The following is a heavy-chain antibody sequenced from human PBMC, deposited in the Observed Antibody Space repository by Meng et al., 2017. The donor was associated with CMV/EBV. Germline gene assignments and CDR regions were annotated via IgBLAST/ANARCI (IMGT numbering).Heavy chain of an antibody. CDR1: GGSIGSSTFY. CDR2: IYYSGTT. J-gene: IGHJ4*02. V-gene: IGHV4-39*07. Sequence: LRLSCTVSGGSIGSSTFYWGWVRQPPGKGLEWIGSIYYSGTTYYNPSLKSRVTISVDTSKNQFSLKLTSVTAADTAVYYCARDQIFGLVIIDYWGQGALVTVSS. D-gene: IGHD3/OR15-3a*01. CDR3: ARDQIFGLVIIDY.